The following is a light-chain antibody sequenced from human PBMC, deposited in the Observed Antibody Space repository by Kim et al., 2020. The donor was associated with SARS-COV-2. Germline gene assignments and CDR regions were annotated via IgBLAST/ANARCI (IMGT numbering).Light chain of an antibody. CDR2: GAS. V-gene: IGKV3-15*01. J-gene: IGKJ3*01. Sequence: EIVMTQSPATLSVSPGERATLSCRASQSVSSNLAWYPQKPGQAPRLLIYGASTRATGIPARFSGSGSGTEFTLTISSLQSEDFAVYYCQQYNNWPPFTFGPRTKVDIK. CDR1: QSVSSN. CDR3: QQYNNWPPFT.